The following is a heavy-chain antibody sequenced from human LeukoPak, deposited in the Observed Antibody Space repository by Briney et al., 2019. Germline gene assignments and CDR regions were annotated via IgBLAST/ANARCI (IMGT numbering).Heavy chain of an antibody. Sequence: SETLSLTCAVYGGSFSGYYWSWIRQPPGKGLEWIGEINHSGSTNYNPSLKSRVTISVDTSKNQFSLKLSSVTAADTAVYYCARGGYYDSSGYYYTRSKYYFDYWGQGTLVTVSS. CDR3: ARGGYYDSSGYYYTRSKYYFDY. J-gene: IGHJ4*02. CDR1: GGSFSGYY. V-gene: IGHV4-34*01. D-gene: IGHD3-22*01. CDR2: INHSGST.